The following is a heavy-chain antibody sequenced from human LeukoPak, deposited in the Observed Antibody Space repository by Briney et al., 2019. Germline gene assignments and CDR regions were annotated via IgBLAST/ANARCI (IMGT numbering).Heavy chain of an antibody. V-gene: IGHV3-74*01. CDR2: INSDGSRT. J-gene: IGHJ5*02. CDR3: ARVLTGSWDWFDP. CDR1: KCSFSSYW. Sequence: PGGSLRLSCADSKCSFSSYWMHWVRQAPGKGLVWVSRINSDGSRTNYADSVKGRFTISRDNAKNTLYLQMSSLRAEDTAVYYCARVLTGSWDWFDPWGQGTLVTVSS. D-gene: IGHD2-8*02.